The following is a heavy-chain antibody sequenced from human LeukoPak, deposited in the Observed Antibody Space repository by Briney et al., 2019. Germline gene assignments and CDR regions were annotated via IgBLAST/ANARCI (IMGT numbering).Heavy chain of an antibody. CDR3: STDGTPKFEY. Sequence: PGRSLRLSCAASGFTFSSYGMHWVRQAPGKGLEWVATISSDGRNQHYADSVQGRFTISRDNSKNTLYLQMDNLRTEDTAVYYCSTDGTPKFEYWGQGTLVTVSS. V-gene: IGHV3-30*03. J-gene: IGHJ4*02. CDR2: ISSDGRNQ. CDR1: GFTFSSYG. D-gene: IGHD1-26*01.